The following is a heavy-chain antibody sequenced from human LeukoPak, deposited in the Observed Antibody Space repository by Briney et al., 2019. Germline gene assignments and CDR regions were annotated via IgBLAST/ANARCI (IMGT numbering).Heavy chain of an antibody. CDR3: ARRDGYSSSWYGD. Sequence: GASVKVSCKASGYTFTASGLCWVRQAPGQGLEWMGWMNPNSGNTGYAQKFQGRVTMTRNTSISTAYMELSSLRSEDTAVYYCARRDGYSSSWYGDWGQGTLVTVSS. D-gene: IGHD6-13*01. J-gene: IGHJ4*02. CDR2: MNPNSGNT. V-gene: IGHV1-8*02. CDR1: GYTFTASG.